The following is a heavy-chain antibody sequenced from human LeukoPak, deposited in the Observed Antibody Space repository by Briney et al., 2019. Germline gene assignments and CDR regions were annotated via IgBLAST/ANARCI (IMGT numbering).Heavy chain of an antibody. Sequence: SETLSLTCTVSGGSISSYYWSWIRQPPGKGLEWIGYIYYSGSTNYNPSLKSRVTISVDTSKNQFSLKLSSVTAADTAVYYCARWDSYGYKYDYWGQGTLVTVPS. CDR1: GGSISSYY. CDR2: IYYSGST. V-gene: IGHV4-59*01. CDR3: ARWDSYGYKYDY. J-gene: IGHJ4*02. D-gene: IGHD5-18*01.